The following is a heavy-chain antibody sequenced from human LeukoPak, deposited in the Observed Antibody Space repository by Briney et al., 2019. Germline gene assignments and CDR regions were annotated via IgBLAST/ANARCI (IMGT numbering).Heavy chain of an antibody. Sequence: GGSLRLSCAASGFTVSTNCMTWVRQAPGKGLEWVSAIYSGGTTYYADSVMGRFTISRHNSRNTLYLQMNSLRAEDTAVYYCARVDTVMAYYFDLWGQGTLVTVSS. CDR3: ARVDTVMAYYFDL. CDR2: IYSGGTT. CDR1: GFTVSTNC. J-gene: IGHJ4*02. D-gene: IGHD5-18*01. V-gene: IGHV3-53*04.